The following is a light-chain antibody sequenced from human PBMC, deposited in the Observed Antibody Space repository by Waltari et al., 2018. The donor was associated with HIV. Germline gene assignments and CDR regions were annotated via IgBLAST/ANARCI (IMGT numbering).Light chain of an antibody. Sequence: QSVLTQPPSVSGAPGQRVTISCTGSSSNIGAGYDVHWYQQLPGTAPKLLIYANINRPSGVPDRFSGSKSGTSASLAISGLRSEDEADYYCAVWYDRLSGWVFGGGTKLTVL. J-gene: IGLJ3*02. CDR1: SSNIGAGYD. CDR2: ANI. V-gene: IGLV1-40*01. CDR3: AVWYDRLSGWV.